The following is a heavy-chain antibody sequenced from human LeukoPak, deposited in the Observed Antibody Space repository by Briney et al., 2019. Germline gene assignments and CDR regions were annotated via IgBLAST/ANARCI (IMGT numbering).Heavy chain of an antibody. Sequence: GGSLRLSCAASGFTFSSYAMSWVRQAPGKGLEWVSAISGSGGSTYYADSVKGRFTISRDNSKNTLYLQMNSLRAEDTAVYYRAREQYSNYYFDYWGQGTLVTVSS. V-gene: IGHV3-23*01. J-gene: IGHJ4*02. CDR2: ISGSGGST. D-gene: IGHD4-11*01. CDR3: AREQYSNYYFDY. CDR1: GFTFSSYA.